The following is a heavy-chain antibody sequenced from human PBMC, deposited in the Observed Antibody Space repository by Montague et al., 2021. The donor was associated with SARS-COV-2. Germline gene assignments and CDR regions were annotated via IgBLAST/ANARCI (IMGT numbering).Heavy chain of an antibody. J-gene: IGHJ3*02. CDR3: ASSGITLTGPDAFDI. D-gene: IGHD3-9*01. V-gene: IGHV6-1*01. CDR1: GDSVPSKSVA. CDR2: TYYRSKWDS. Sequence: CAISGDSVPSKSVAWNWIRQSPSRGLEWLGRTYYRSKWDSDYAESVKRRLVITPDTSKNQVSLQLNSVIPEDTAVYFCASSGITLTGPDAFDIWGQGTMVTVSS.